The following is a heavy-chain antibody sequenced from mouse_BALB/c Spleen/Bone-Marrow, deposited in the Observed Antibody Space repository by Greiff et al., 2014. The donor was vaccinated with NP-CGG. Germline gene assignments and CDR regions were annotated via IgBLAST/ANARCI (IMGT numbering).Heavy chain of an antibody. CDR2: IDPANADT. Sequence: VQLQQSGAELVKPGASVKLYCTASGFIIKDTYIHWVKQRPEQGLEWIGRIDPANADTKYGPKFQGKATITADTSSNTVYLQFISLTSEDTAIYYCVRAARTFDYWGQGTTLTVSS. D-gene: IGHD3-1*01. CDR3: VRAARTFDY. J-gene: IGHJ2*01. V-gene: IGHV14-3*02. CDR1: GFIIKDTY.